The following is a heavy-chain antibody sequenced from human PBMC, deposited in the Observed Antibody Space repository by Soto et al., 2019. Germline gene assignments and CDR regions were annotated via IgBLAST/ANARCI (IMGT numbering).Heavy chain of an antibody. CDR3: VRGADITEGGAHYYYGMDV. Sequence: QVPLVESGGDVVQPGRSLRLSCAASGFTISTYAIHWVRQPPGRGLEWVAVISYDETNKGYADSVKGRFTISRDNSKNTLNLQMNSLRTEDTAVYYCVRGADITEGGAHYYYGMDVWGQGTTVTVSS. D-gene: IGHD2-21*01. CDR2: ISYDETNK. V-gene: IGHV3-30-3*01. J-gene: IGHJ6*02. CDR1: GFTISTYA.